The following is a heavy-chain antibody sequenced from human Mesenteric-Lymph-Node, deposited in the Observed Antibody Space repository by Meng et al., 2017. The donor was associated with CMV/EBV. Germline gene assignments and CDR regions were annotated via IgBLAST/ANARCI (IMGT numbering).Heavy chain of an antibody. Sequence: TFSGFSLSSSGVGVGWIRQPPGKALEWLALIYWDDDKLYSPSLKSRLTITKGTSKNQVVLTMTNMDPLDTATHYYAHTGGSGSFPYWGQGILVTVSS. J-gene: IGHJ4*02. D-gene: IGHD3-10*01. CDR1: GFSLSSSGVG. CDR3: AHTGGSGSFPY. V-gene: IGHV2-5*02. CDR2: IYWDDDK.